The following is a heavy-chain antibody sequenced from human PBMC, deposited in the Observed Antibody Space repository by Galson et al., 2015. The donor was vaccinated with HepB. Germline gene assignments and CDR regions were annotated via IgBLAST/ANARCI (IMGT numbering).Heavy chain of an antibody. CDR1: GYTFTSYA. Sequence: SVKVSCKASGYTFTSYATNWVRQAPGQGLEWMGWINTNTGNPTYAQGFTGRFVFSLDTSVSTAYLQISSLKAEDTAVYYCAREAAAAPYYYYYGMDVWGQGTTVTVSS. CDR3: AREAAAAPYYYYYGMDV. V-gene: IGHV7-4-1*02. J-gene: IGHJ6*02. D-gene: IGHD6-13*01. CDR2: INTNTGNP.